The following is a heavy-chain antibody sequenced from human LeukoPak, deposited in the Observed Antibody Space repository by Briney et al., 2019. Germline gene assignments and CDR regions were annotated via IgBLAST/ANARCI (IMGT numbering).Heavy chain of an antibody. V-gene: IGHV3-9*03. CDR3: AKGNRQLWLMDYFDY. CDR1: GFTFDDYA. Sequence: GGSLRLSCAASGFTFDDYAMHWVRQAPGKGLEWVSGISWNSGSIGYADSVKGRFTISRDNAKNSLYLQMNSLRAEDMALYYCAKGNRQLWLMDYFDYWGQGTLVTVSS. D-gene: IGHD5-18*01. J-gene: IGHJ4*02. CDR2: ISWNSGSI.